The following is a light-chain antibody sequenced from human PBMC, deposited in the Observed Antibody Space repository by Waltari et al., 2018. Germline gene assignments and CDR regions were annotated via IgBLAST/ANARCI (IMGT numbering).Light chain of an antibody. J-gene: IGKJ2*01. V-gene: IGKV1-39*01. CDR3: QQSYNTLYT. CDR1: QNINNY. CDR2: AAS. Sequence: DIQMTQSPSSLSASVGDRVTITCRASQNINNYLNWYQQKPGKAPKLLIYAASSLQSGVPIRFGGSGSWTDFSFTISSLQPEDFATYYCQQSYNTLYTFGQGTKLEIK.